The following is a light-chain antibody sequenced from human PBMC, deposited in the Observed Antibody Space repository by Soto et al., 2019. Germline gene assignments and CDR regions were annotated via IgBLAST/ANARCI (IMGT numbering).Light chain of an antibody. J-gene: IGLJ1*01. CDR1: SSDVGGYTY. Sequence: QSALTHPASVSGSPGQSITISCTGTSSDVGGYTYVSWYQHHPGKAPTLMLYEVSNRPSGVSNRFSGSKSGNTASLTISGLQAADEADYYCRSYTSSSSYVFGTGPKVTVL. V-gene: IGLV2-14*01. CDR3: RSYTSSSSYV. CDR2: EVS.